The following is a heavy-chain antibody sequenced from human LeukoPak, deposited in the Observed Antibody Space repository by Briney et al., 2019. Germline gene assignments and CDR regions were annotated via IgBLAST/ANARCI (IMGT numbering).Heavy chain of an antibody. Sequence: ASVKVSCKVSGYTLTELSMHWVRQAPGKGLEWMGGFDPEDGETIYAQKFQGRVTMTGDTSTDTAYMELSSLRSEDTAVYYCATVTRRIAVAGTYFQHWGQGTLVTVSS. CDR1: GYTLTELS. J-gene: IGHJ1*01. V-gene: IGHV1-24*01. CDR2: FDPEDGET. CDR3: ATVTRRIAVAGTYFQH. D-gene: IGHD6-19*01.